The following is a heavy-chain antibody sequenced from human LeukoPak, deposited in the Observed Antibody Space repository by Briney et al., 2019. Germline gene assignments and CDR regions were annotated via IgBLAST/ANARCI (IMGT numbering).Heavy chain of an antibody. D-gene: IGHD2-15*01. J-gene: IGHJ4*02. CDR3: TANYRSGENCYML. CDR1: GFTFSGSA. CDR2: IRSKVNSYAT. V-gene: IGHV3-73*01. Sequence: GGSLRLSCAASGFTFSGSAMHWVRQASGKGLEWVGRIRSKVNSYATAYAASVKGRFTISRDDSKNTAYLQMNSLKTEDTAVYYCTANYRSGENCYMLWGQGTLVTVSS.